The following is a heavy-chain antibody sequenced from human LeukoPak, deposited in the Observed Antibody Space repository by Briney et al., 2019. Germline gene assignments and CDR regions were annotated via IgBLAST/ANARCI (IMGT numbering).Heavy chain of an antibody. V-gene: IGHV4-34*01. CDR3: ARVRYYGSGSYYKRNWFDP. CDR2: INQSGST. CDR1: GXSFSGFY. J-gene: IGHJ5*02. D-gene: IGHD3-10*01. Sequence: SQTLSLTCAVYGXSFSGFYWGWIRQPPGKGLECIGEINQSGSTKYNPSLKSRVTISVDTPKNQFSLKLSSVTAADTAVYYCARVRYYGSGSYYKRNWFDPWGQGALVTVSS.